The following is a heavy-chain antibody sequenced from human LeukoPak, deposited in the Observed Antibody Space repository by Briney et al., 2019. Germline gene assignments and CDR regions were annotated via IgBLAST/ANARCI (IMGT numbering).Heavy chain of an antibody. D-gene: IGHD4-11*01. CDR1: GYTFKDYY. CDR3: AREGPLTTEMGDYYTLDV. V-gene: IGHV1-2*02. J-gene: IGHJ6*02. Sequence: ASVKVSCKASGYTFKDYYMKWVRQAPGQGLEWMGWINPNSGATKFAQKFQGRITLTRDTSINIASMELTRLRSDDTAIYYCAREGPLTTEMGDYYTLDVWGQGTTVIVSS. CDR2: INPNSGAT.